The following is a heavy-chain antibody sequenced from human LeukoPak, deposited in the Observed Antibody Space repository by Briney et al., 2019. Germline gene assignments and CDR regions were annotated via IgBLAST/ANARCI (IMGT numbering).Heavy chain of an antibody. CDR1: GFTFSNYW. Sequence: GGSLRLSCAASGFTFSNYWMRWVRQAPGRGLEWVANINQAGSEKYYVGSVKGRFTISRDNARNSLYLQMNSLRAEDTAVYYCARDKSYGDSSDYWGQGTLVTVSS. CDR3: ARDKSYGDSSDY. CDR2: INQAGSEK. J-gene: IGHJ4*02. D-gene: IGHD2-21*02. V-gene: IGHV3-7*01.